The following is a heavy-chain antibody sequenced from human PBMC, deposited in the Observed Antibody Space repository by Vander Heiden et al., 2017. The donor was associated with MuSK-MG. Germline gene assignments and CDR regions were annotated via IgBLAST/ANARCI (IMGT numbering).Heavy chain of an antibody. J-gene: IGHJ4*02. CDR1: GDFLGGYF. D-gene: IGHD2-8*02. V-gene: IGHV4-59*01. CDR2: YTGSS. CDR3: ARNCPAPTCKDVDY. Sequence: QVQLQESGPGLVKPSETLSLTCTVSGDFLGGYFWSWIRQPPGKGREWIGYTGSSIYNPSLGSRVTISTDNSKNQFSLKLTSVTSADTAVYYCARNCPAPTCKDVDYWGQGTLVTVSS.